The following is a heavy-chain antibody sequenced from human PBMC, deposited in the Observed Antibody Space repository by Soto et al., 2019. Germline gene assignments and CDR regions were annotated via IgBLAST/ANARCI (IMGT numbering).Heavy chain of an antibody. V-gene: IGHV3-30*18. CDR3: AKYIHVPYIDY. CDR1: GFNFSSYD. J-gene: IGHJ4*02. CDR2: ISYDGSNK. Sequence: GGSLSLCRATSGFNFSSYDLHWVVQAPGKGLEWVAVISYDGSNKYYADSVKGRFTISRDNSKNTLYLQMNSLRADDMAVYYCAKYIHVPYIDYCGQGTLGTVSS. D-gene: IGHD2-2*02.